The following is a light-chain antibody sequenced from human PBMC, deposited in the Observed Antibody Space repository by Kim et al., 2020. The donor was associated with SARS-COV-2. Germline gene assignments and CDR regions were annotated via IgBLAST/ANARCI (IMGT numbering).Light chain of an antibody. CDR2: YDS. CDR1: SIGSTS. Sequence: PGQTAGIHGGGNSIGSTSVHCYQEKPGQAPVLVISYDSDRPSGIPERFSGSNSGNTATLTISRVEAGDEADYYCQVWDSSSDHRVVFGGGTQLTVL. V-gene: IGLV3-21*04. CDR3: QVWDSSSDHRVV. J-gene: IGLJ2*01.